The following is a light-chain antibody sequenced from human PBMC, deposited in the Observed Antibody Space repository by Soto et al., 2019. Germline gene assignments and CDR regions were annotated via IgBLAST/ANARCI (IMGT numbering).Light chain of an antibody. V-gene: IGKV3-20*01. CDR3: QQYGSSPLT. J-gene: IGKJ5*01. Sequence: EIVLTQSPGTLSLSPGERATLSCRASQSVSSSYLAWYQQKPGQAPRLLIYDASSRATGIADRFSGSGSGTDFTLIISRLEPEDFAVYYCQQYGSSPLTFGGGTRLEIK. CDR1: QSVSSSY. CDR2: DAS.